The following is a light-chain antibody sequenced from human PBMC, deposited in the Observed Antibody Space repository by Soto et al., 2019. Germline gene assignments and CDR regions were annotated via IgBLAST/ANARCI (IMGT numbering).Light chain of an antibody. CDR3: ETWDGNPLV. CDR2: LEGSGSY. CDR1: SGHSSYI. V-gene: IGLV4-60*03. Sequence: QLVLTQSSSASASLGSSVKLTCTLSSGHSSYIIAWHQQQPGKAPRYLMKLEGSGSYNKGSGVPDRFSGSSSGADRYLTIYNLQSEDAADYYCETWDGNPLVFGTGTKVTVL. J-gene: IGLJ1*01.